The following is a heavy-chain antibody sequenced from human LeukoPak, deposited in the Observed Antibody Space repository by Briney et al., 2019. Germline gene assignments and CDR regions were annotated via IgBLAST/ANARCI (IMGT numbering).Heavy chain of an antibody. V-gene: IGHV3-23*01. J-gene: IGHJ4*02. Sequence: GRSLRLSCAASGFTFSSYAISWVRHAPGKGLGWVLAMSVSVGSTYYAVSVKGRFTISRDNSTNTLYLQMNSLRAEDTAVYYCAKDFSRRYQGIQLGLRWFDYWGQGTLVTVSS. CDR1: GFTFSSYA. D-gene: IGHD5-18*01. CDR2: MSVSVGST. CDR3: AKDFSRRYQGIQLGLRWFDY.